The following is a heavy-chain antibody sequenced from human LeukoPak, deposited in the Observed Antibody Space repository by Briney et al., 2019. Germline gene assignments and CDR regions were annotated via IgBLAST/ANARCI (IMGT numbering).Heavy chain of an antibody. J-gene: IGHJ4*02. CDR2: INHSGSA. CDR1: GGSFSGYY. D-gene: IGHD3-22*01. Sequence: SDTLALTCAVYGGSFSGYYWTCLRQIPGKGLEWIGQINHSGSAIYNPSLKSRLTISVATSTNQFSLELSSVTAADTAMYYCARGGTDSSDYYWGFYYFDYWGRGTLVTVSS. V-gene: IGHV4-34*01. CDR3: ARGGTDSSDYYWGFYYFDY.